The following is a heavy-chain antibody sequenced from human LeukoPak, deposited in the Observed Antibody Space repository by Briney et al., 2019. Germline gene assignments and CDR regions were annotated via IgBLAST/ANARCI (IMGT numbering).Heavy chain of an antibody. J-gene: IGHJ3*02. V-gene: IGHV3-7*01. D-gene: IGHD2-2*01. CDR1: GFTFSSYW. CDR2: IKQDGSEK. Sequence: GGSLRLSCAASGFTFSSYWMSWVRQAPGEGLEWVANIKQDGSEKYYVDSVKGRFTVSRDNAKNSLYLQMNSLRAEDTAVYYCARVWSIAPAVAFDIWGQGTMVTVSS. CDR3: ARVWSIAPAVAFDI.